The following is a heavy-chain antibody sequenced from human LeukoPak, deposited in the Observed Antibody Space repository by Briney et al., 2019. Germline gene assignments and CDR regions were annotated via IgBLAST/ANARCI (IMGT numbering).Heavy chain of an antibody. V-gene: IGHV1-8*03. CDR1: GYTFTSYD. D-gene: IGHD4-17*01. CDR2: MNPNSGNT. CDR3: AKDHDYERQGVDY. Sequence: ASVKVSCKASGYTFTSYDINWVRQATGQGLEWMGWMNPNSGNTGYAQKFQGRVTITRNTSISTAYMELSSLRSEDTAVYYCAKDHDYERQGVDYWGQGTLVTVSS. J-gene: IGHJ4*02.